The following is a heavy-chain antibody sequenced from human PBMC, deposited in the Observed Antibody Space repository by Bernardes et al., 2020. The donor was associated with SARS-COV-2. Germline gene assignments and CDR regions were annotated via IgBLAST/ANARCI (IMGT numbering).Heavy chain of an antibody. V-gene: IGHV1-24*01. CDR1: GYTLTELS. CDR2: FDPEDGET. D-gene: IGHD3-9*01. Sequence: ASAKASCKVFGYTLTELSMRWVRQAPGKGLEWMGGFDPEDGETIYAQKFQGRVTMTEDTSTDTAYMELSSLRSEDTAVYYCATDQRYYDILTGRTYYYGMDVWGQGTTVTVSS. J-gene: IGHJ6*01. CDR3: ATDQRYYDILTGRTYYYGMDV.